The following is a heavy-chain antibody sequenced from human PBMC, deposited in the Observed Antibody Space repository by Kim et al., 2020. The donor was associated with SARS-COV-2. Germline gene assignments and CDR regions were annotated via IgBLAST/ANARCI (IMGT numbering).Heavy chain of an antibody. Sequence: GGSLRLSCAASGFTFSSYWMHWVRQAPGKGLVWVSRINSDGSSTSYADSVKGRFTISRDNAKNTLYLQMNSLRAEDTAVYYCARGGNLVEWFGPPEGMDVWGQGTTVTVSS. V-gene: IGHV3-74*01. CDR2: INSDGSST. J-gene: IGHJ6*01. D-gene: IGHD3-10*01. CDR1: GFTFSSYW. CDR3: ARGGNLVEWFGPPEGMDV.